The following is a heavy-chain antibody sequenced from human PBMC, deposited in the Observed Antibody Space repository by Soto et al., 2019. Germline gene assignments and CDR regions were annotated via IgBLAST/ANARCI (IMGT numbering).Heavy chain of an antibody. Sequence: QVQLVESGGGVVQPGRSLRLSCAASGFTFSSYAMHWVRQAPGKGLEWVAVISYDGSNKYYADSVKGRFTISRDNSKNTLFLQMNSRRAEDTAVYYCARGLGYSGGWLSYFDYWGQGTLVTVSS. CDR2: ISYDGSNK. D-gene: IGHD6-19*01. J-gene: IGHJ4*02. CDR3: ARGLGYSGGWLSYFDY. V-gene: IGHV3-30-3*01. CDR1: GFTFSSYA.